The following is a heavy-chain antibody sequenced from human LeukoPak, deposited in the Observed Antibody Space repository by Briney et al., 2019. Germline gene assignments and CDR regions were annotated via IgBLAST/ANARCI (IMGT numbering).Heavy chain of an antibody. Sequence: ASVKVSCKASGYTFTSYYMHWVRQAPGQGLEWMGIINPSGGSASYAQKFQGRVTMTRDTSTSTVYMELSSLRSEDTAVYYCARGALRQDYYDSSGYYPHHFDYWGQGTLVTVSS. J-gene: IGHJ4*02. CDR1: GYTFTSYY. CDR2: INPSGGSA. D-gene: IGHD3-22*01. V-gene: IGHV1-46*01. CDR3: ARGALRQDYYDSSGYYPHHFDY.